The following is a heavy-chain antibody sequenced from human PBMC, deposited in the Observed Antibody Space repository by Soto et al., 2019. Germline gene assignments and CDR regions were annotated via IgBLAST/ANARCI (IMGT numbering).Heavy chain of an antibody. J-gene: IGHJ4*02. D-gene: IGHD5-12*01. CDR2: ISSSSSYI. CDR1: GFTFSSYS. CDR3: ARDLTGPRKSGSGYGYDY. Sequence: GGSLRLSCAASGFTFSSYSMNWVRQAPGKGLEWVSSISSSSSYIYYADSVKGRFTISRDNAKNSLYLQMNSLRAEDTAVYYCARDLTGPRKSGSGYGYDYWGQGTLVTVSS. V-gene: IGHV3-21*01.